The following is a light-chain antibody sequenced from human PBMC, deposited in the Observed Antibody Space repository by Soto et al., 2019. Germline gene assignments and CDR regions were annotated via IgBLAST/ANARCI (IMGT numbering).Light chain of an antibody. J-gene: IGLJ1*01. CDR3: SSYTGSSPLYV. Sequence: QSVLTEPASLSGSPGQSITISCTGTSSDVGTYNYVSWYQQHPGKAPKVMIYEVTYRPSGVSNRFSGSKSGNTASLTISGLQAEDEAEYYCSSYTGSSPLYVFGTGTKVTVL. CDR2: EVT. CDR1: SSDVGTYNY. V-gene: IGLV2-14*01.